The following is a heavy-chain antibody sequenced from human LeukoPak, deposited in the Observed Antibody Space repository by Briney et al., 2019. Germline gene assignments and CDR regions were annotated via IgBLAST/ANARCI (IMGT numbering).Heavy chain of an antibody. D-gene: IGHD3-16*02. CDR3: ARGTYIWGSYRHFDF. V-gene: IGHV4-4*02. J-gene: IGHJ4*02. Sequence: PSETLSLTCAVSGGSVNNSGWWTWVRQPPGKGLGWIGEMSHTANTNHNPSLKSRVTIAVDKSKNQFSLKLNSVTAADTAVYYCARGTYIWGSYRHFDFWGQGMLVTVSS. CDR1: GGSVNNSGW. CDR2: MSHTANT.